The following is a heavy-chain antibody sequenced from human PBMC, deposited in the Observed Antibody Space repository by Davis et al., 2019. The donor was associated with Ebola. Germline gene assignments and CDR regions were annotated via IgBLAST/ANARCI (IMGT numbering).Heavy chain of an antibody. Sequence: ASVKVSCKASGYTFTGYYIHWVRQAPGQGLEWMGWINPNSGGTNYARQFQGRVTMTRDTSISTAYMELRSLRSDDTAVYYCARDRVGRSNWFDPWGQGTLVTVSS. J-gene: IGHJ5*02. D-gene: IGHD1-26*01. V-gene: IGHV1-2*02. CDR2: INPNSGGT. CDR1: GYTFTGYY. CDR3: ARDRVGRSNWFDP.